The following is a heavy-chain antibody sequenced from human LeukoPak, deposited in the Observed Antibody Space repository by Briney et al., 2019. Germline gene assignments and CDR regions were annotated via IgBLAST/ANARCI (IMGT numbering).Heavy chain of an antibody. V-gene: IGHV4-61*02. CDR2: ISSSGST. J-gene: IGHJ4*02. CDR3: ARVAHDLYPYYFDY. CDR1: GDSISSGDYY. D-gene: IGHD5/OR15-5a*01. Sequence: SETLSLTCTVSGDSISSGDYYWSWIRQPAGKRLEWIGRISSSGSTNYNPSLKSRVTISVDTSKNQFSLKLSSVTAADTAVYYCARVAHDLYPYYFDYWGQGTLVTASS.